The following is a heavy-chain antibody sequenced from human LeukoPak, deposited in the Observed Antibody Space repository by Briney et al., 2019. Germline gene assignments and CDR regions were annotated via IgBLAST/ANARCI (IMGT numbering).Heavy chain of an antibody. V-gene: IGHV4-39*01. CDR3: SASPGGSRRYFDL. Sequence: PSETLSLTCTVSGDSISSSSYYWGWIRQPPGQGLEWIGSIYYSGSTYYNPSLKSRVTISVDTSKNQFSLKLSSVTAADTAVYYCSASPGGSRRYFDLWGRGTLVTVSS. D-gene: IGHD2-2*01. CDR1: GDSISSSSYY. CDR2: IYYSGST. J-gene: IGHJ2*01.